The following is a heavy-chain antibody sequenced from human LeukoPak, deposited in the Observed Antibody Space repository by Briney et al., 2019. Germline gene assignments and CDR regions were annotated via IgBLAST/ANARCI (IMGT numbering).Heavy chain of an antibody. CDR3: AKPGSHYYGSGSYFDY. J-gene: IGHJ4*02. CDR1: GFTFSSYG. Sequence: PGRSLRLSCAASGFTFSSYGMHWVRQAPGKGLELVAVIWYDGSNKYYADSVKGRFTISRDNSKNTLYLQMNSLRAEDTAVYYCAKPGSHYYGSGSYFDYWGQGTLVTVSS. CDR2: IWYDGSNK. V-gene: IGHV3-33*06. D-gene: IGHD3-10*01.